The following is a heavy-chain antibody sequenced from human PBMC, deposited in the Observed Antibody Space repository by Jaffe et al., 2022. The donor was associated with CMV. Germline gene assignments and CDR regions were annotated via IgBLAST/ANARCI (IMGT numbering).Heavy chain of an antibody. V-gene: IGHV3-11*06. J-gene: IGHJ3*02. CDR2: ISSSSSYT. Sequence: QVQLVESGGGLVKPGGSLRLSCAASGFTFSDYYMSWIRQAPGKGLEWVSYISSSSSYTNYADSVKGRFTISRDNAKNSLYLQMNSLRAEDTAVYYCARGQYYDRQAFDIWGQGTMVTVSS. CDR1: GFTFSDYY. D-gene: IGHD3-22*01. CDR3: ARGQYYDRQAFDI.